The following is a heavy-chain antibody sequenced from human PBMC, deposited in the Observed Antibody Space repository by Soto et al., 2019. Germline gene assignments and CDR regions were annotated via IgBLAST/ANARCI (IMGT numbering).Heavy chain of an antibody. V-gene: IGHV1-46*01. Sequence: ASGKVSCKASGYLFTAYSMHWLRLSPGQGLEWMGVVNPSGGSTKYAQNFQGRVTMTRDTSTTTIYMELSSLRSDDTAIYYCAREENCSGGTCYSEYFHRWGQGTLVTVSS. D-gene: IGHD2-15*01. J-gene: IGHJ1*01. CDR3: AREENCSGGTCYSEYFHR. CDR2: VNPSGGST. CDR1: GYLFTAYS.